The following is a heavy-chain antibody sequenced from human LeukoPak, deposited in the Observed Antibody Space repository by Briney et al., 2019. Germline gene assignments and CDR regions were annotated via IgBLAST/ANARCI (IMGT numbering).Heavy chain of an antibody. Sequence: GASVKVSCKASGYAFTSYDINWVRQATGQGLEWMGWMNPNSGNTGYAQKFQGRVTITRNTSISTAYMELSSLRSEDTAVYYCARNLAAAGRYGAFDIWGQGTMVTVSS. CDR3: ARNLAAAGRYGAFDI. J-gene: IGHJ3*02. V-gene: IGHV1-8*03. CDR2: MNPNSGNT. D-gene: IGHD6-13*01. CDR1: GYAFTSYD.